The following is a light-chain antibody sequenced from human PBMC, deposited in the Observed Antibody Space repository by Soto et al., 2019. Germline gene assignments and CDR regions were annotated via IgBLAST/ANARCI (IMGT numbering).Light chain of an antibody. CDR3: QVWDSSSNPVV. J-gene: IGLJ2*01. CDR1: NIGSES. CDR2: DDS. Sequence: SYELTQPPSVSVAPGQTARITCGGNNIGSESVQWYQQKPGQAPVLVVYDDSDRPSGIPERFSGSNSDNTAALTISRVEAGDEADFYCQVWDSSSNPVVFGGGTKVTVL. V-gene: IGLV3-21*02.